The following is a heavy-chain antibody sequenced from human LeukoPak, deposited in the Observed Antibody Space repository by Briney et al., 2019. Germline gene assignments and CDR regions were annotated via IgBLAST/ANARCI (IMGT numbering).Heavy chain of an antibody. Sequence: GASVKVSCKASGYTFTDYYLHWVRQAPGQGLEWMGWIHPNSGDTNYAQKFQGRVTMTRDTSISTAYMELSRLRSDDTAVYYCARDRGLPRYYFDYWGQGTLVTVSS. CDR1: GYTFTDYY. J-gene: IGHJ4*02. CDR3: ARDRGLPRYYFDY. D-gene: IGHD3-10*01. V-gene: IGHV1-2*02. CDR2: IHPNSGDT.